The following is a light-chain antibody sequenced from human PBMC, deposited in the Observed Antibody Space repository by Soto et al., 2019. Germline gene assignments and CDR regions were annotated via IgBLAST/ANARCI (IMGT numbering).Light chain of an antibody. J-gene: IGKJ1*01. CDR3: QQYGSSRWT. CDR1: QSVSSSY. CDR2: AAS. Sequence: EVVLTHSPGTLSLSPGERTTLSCRASQSVSSSYLAWYQQKPGQAPRLLIYAASSRATGIPDRFSGSGSGTDFTLTISRLEPEDFAVYYCQQYGSSRWTFGQGTKVDNK. V-gene: IGKV3-20*01.